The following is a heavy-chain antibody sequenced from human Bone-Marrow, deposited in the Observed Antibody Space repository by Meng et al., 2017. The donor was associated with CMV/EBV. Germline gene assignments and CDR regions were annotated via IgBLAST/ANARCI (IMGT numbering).Heavy chain of an antibody. V-gene: IGHV1-2*02. D-gene: IGHD2-15*01. Sequence: ASVKVSCKASGYTFTDSYIHWVRQAPGQGLEWMGFISPNNGGTLSAQKFQDRVTLSRETSISAAHMELSSLTSDDTDVYYCVRDKGGAFDYWGQGTLVTVSS. CDR2: ISPNNGGT. J-gene: IGHJ4*02. CDR1: GYTFTDSY. CDR3: VRDKGGAFDY.